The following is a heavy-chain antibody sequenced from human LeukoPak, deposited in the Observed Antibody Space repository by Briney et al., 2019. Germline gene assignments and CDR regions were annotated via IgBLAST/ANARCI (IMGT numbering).Heavy chain of an antibody. CDR2: ITASGTAM. CDR3: ASSGSYRFDY. Sequence: GSLRLSCAASGFTFSSYSMNWVRQAPGKGLEWVSYITASGTAMFYADSVKGRFTISRDNAKNSLYLQMNSLRDEDTAVYYCASSGSYRFDYWGQGTLVTVSS. CDR1: GFTFSSYS. V-gene: IGHV3-48*02. J-gene: IGHJ4*02. D-gene: IGHD1-26*01.